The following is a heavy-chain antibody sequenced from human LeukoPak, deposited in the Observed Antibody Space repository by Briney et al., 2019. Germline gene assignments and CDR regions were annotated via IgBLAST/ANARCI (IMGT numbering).Heavy chain of an antibody. J-gene: IGHJ4*02. V-gene: IGHV1-24*01. CDR3: ATGHEGYFDY. CDR2: FDSEDGET. Sequence: GASVKVSCKVSGYTLTELSLHWVRQAPGKGLEWMGGFDSEDGETIYAQKFQGRVTMTENTSTDTAYMELSSLRSEDTAVYYCATGHEGYFDYWGQGTLVTVSS. CDR1: GYTLTELS.